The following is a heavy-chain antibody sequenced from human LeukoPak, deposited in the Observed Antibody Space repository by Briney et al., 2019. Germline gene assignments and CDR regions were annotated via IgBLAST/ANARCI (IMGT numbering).Heavy chain of an antibody. D-gene: IGHD6-13*01. Sequence: SETLSLTCTVSGGSISSSSYYWGWIRQPPGKGLEWIGSIYYSGSTYYNPSLKSRVTISVDTSKNQFSLKLSSVTAADTAVYYCAGIRIAARPPAWVDYWGQGTLVTVSS. CDR1: GGSISSSSYY. J-gene: IGHJ4*02. CDR3: AGIRIAARPPAWVDY. V-gene: IGHV4-39*07. CDR2: IYYSGST.